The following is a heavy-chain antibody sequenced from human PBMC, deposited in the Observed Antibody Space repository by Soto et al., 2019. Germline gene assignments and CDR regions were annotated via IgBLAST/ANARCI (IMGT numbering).Heavy chain of an antibody. V-gene: IGHV1-18*01. CDR1: GYTFTSYG. CDR3: ARDAPPEDY. CDR2: IRPYNGNT. Sequence: QVQLVQSGAEVKKPGASVKVSCKASGYTFTSYGISWVRQAPGQGLEWMGWIRPYNGNTNYAQKLQGRVTMTTDTSTSTADIELRSLRSDDTAVYYFARDAPPEDYWGQGTLVTVSS. J-gene: IGHJ4*02.